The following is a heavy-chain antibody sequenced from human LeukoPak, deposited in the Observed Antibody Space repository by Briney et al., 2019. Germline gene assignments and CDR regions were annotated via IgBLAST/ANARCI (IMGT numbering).Heavy chain of an antibody. CDR1: GGSISTYY. J-gene: IGHJ3*02. D-gene: IGHD3-22*01. V-gene: IGHV4-4*07. CDR3: ARGLPITMIVVEPNDAFDI. Sequence: PSETLSLTCTVSGGSISTYYWSWIRQPAGKGLEWIGRIYTSGSTNYNPSLKSRVTMSVDTFKNQFSLKLSSVTAADTAVYYCARGLPITMIVVEPNDAFDIWGQGTMVTVSS. CDR2: IYTSGST.